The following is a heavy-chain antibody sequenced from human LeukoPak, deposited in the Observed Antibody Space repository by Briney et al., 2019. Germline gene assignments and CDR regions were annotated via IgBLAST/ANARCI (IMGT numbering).Heavy chain of an antibody. CDR1: GFTFDDYA. CDR2: ISWNSGSI. Sequence: GGSLRLSCAASGFTFDDYAMHWVRQAPGKGLEWVSGISWNSGSIGHADSVKGRFTISSDNAKNSLYLQMNSLRAEDTALYYCARSSPFDYWGQGTLVTVSS. J-gene: IGHJ4*02. D-gene: IGHD6-6*01. CDR3: ARSSPFDY. V-gene: IGHV3-9*01.